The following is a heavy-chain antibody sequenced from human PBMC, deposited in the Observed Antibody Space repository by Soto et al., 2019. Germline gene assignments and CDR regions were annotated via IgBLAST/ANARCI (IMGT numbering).Heavy chain of an antibody. CDR1: GFTFSSYA. Sequence: EVQLLESGGGLVQPGGSLRLSCAASGFTFSSYAMSWVRQAPGKGLEWVSAISGSGGSTYYADSVKGRFTISRDNSKNTLYLQMNSLRAEDTAVYYCAKGRGGSSVLMVYVTHYYYYMDVWGKGTTVTVSS. CDR2: ISGSGGST. J-gene: IGHJ6*03. D-gene: IGHD2-8*01. CDR3: AKGRGGSSVLMVYVTHYYYYMDV. V-gene: IGHV3-23*01.